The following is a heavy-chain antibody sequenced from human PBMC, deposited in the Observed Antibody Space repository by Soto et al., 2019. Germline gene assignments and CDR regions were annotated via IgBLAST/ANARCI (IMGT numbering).Heavy chain of an antibody. J-gene: IGHJ4*02. Sequence: EVQLMESGGGVVKPGGSLRLSCAASGVGFSTYGMNWLRQTPGKGQEWVSSIDSSGRNVYYADSVEGRFTTSRDNAKNSLYLQMNSLRVEDTALYFCARDESAGSSTSNWGQGTLVTVSS. CDR2: IDSSGRNV. CDR3: ARDESAGSSTSN. V-gene: IGHV3-21*01. D-gene: IGHD2-2*01. CDR1: GVGFSTYG.